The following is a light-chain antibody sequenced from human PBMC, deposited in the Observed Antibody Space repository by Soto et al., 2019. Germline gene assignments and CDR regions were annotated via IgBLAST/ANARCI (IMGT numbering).Light chain of an antibody. Sequence: DIVMTQSPDSLTVSRGERAAVNCKSSHSVLYSSNNKNYLAWYQQRPGQPPKLLIYWASTRESGVPERFSGSGSGTDYTLTINNMHAADVAVYYCQKYDSDPTTFGQGTKLEIK. V-gene: IGKV4-1*01. CDR3: QKYDSDPTT. CDR2: WAS. J-gene: IGKJ2*01. CDR1: HSVLYSSNNKNY.